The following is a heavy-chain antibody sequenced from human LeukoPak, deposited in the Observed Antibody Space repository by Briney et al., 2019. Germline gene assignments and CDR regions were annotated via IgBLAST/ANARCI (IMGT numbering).Heavy chain of an antibody. D-gene: IGHD3-22*01. CDR1: GYTFTSYG. J-gene: IGHJ4*02. CDR3: ARGYYDSSGYYYVEYFDY. V-gene: IGHV1-18*01. Sequence: ASVTVSCKSSGYTFTSYGISWVRQAPGQGLEWMGWISAYNGNTNYAQKLQGRVTMTTDTSTSTAYMELRSLRSEDTAVYYCARGYYDSSGYYYVEYFDYWGQGTLVTVSS. CDR2: ISAYNGNT.